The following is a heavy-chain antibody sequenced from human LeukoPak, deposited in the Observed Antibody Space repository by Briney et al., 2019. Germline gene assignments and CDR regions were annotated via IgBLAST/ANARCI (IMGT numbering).Heavy chain of an antibody. CDR3: ATGKTYYDILTGYYPDAFDI. D-gene: IGHD3-9*01. CDR1: GGSISSYY. V-gene: IGHV4-4*07. Sequence: SETLSLTCTVSGGSISSYYWSWIRQPAGKGLEWIGRIYISGSTNYNPSLKSRVTISVDTSKNQFSLKLSSVTAADTAVYYCATGKTYYDILTGYYPDAFDIWGQGAMVTVSS. CDR2: IYISGST. J-gene: IGHJ3*02.